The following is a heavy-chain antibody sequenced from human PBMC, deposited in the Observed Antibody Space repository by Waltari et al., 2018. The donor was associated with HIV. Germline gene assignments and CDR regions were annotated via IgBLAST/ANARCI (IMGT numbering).Heavy chain of an antibody. CDR2: IYPFDSDT. D-gene: IGHD3-22*01. CDR1: GYTFTNSW. V-gene: IGHV5-51*03. Sequence: EVQLVQSGAEVRKSGESLKISCKASGYTFTNSWIAWVRQMSGEGLEWMGIIYPFDSDTRYNPSFEGQITISVDKSLATAYLEWNNLNASDAAIYYCARLFYYDTTGYINNAFDIWGQGTEVSVS. J-gene: IGHJ3*02. CDR3: ARLFYYDTTGYINNAFDI.